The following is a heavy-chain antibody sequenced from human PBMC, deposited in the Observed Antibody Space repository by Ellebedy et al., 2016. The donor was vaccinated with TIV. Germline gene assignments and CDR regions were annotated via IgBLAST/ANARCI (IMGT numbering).Heavy chain of an antibody. CDR3: ARGPTTVTLPFDY. V-gene: IGHV4-31*03. CDR1: GGSISSGGYY. CDR2: IYYSGST. J-gene: IGHJ4*02. D-gene: IGHD4-17*01. Sequence: SETLSLXXTVSGGSISSGGYYWSWIRQHPGKGLEWIGYIYYSGSTNYNPSLKSRVTISVDTSKNQFSLKLSSVTAADTAVYYCARGPTTVTLPFDYWGQGTLVTVSS.